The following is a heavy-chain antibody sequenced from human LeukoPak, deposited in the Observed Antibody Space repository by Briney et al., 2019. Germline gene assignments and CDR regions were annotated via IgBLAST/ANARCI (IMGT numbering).Heavy chain of an antibody. CDR3: ARVTGEGYFDY. Sequence: SETLTLTYTVYGGSNSSYYWSWIRQPPGKGLEWIGYIYYSGSTNYNPSLKSRVTISVDTSKNQFSLKLSSVTAADTAVYYCARVTGEGYFDYWGQGTLVTVSS. CDR2: IYYSGST. J-gene: IGHJ4*02. D-gene: IGHD7-27*01. CDR1: GGSNSSYY. V-gene: IGHV4-59*01.